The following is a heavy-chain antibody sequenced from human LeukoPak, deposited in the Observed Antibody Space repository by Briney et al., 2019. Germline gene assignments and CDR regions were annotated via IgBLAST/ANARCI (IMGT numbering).Heavy chain of an antibody. Sequence: SETLSLTCTVSGGSISSSSYYWGWIRQPPGKGLEWIGSMYYSGSTHYNPSLKSRVTISVDTSKNQFSLKLSSVTAADTAVYYCARGGTTVTPGLLWFDPWGQGTLVTVSS. CDR3: ARGGTTVTPGLLWFDP. CDR2: MYYSGST. D-gene: IGHD4-17*01. V-gene: IGHV4-39*07. J-gene: IGHJ5*02. CDR1: GGSISSSSYY.